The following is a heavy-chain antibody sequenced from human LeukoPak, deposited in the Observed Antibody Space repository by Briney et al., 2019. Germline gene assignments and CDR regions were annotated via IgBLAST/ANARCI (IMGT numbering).Heavy chain of an antibody. V-gene: IGHV1-46*01. CDR1: GYTFTSYY. CDR2: INPSGGST. Sequence: ASVKVSCKASGYTFTSYYMHWVRQAPGQGLEWMGIINPSGGSTSYAQKFQGRVTMTTDTSTSTAYMELRSLKSDDTAVYYCARALDNWNYRNWFDPWGQGTLVTVSS. D-gene: IGHD1-7*01. J-gene: IGHJ5*02. CDR3: ARALDNWNYRNWFDP.